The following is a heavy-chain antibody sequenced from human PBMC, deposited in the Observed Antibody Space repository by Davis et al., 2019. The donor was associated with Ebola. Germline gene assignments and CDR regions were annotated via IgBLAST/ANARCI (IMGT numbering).Heavy chain of an antibody. V-gene: IGHV1-69*05. D-gene: IGHD3-10*01. CDR3: ARDTVYGSGPAP. J-gene: IGHJ5*02. Sequence: SVKVSCKASGGTFSSYAISWVRQAPGQGLEWMGGIIPIFGTANYAQKFQGRVTITRDTSASTAYMELSSLRSEDTAVHYCARDTVYGSGPAPWGQGTLVTVAS. CDR1: GGTFSSYA. CDR2: IIPIFGTA.